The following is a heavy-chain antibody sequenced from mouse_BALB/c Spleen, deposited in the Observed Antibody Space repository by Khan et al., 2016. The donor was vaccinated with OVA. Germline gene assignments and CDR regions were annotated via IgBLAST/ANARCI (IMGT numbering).Heavy chain of an antibody. V-gene: IGHV1S56*01. Sequence: VQLQQSGPELVKPGASVRISCKASDYTFTSYYIHWVKQRPGQGLEWIGWIYPGNINNNYTERFKGKAPLTADKSSSTAYLHLSRLTSVAYAVLFGGKGGYVAFAYWGQGTLVTVSA. J-gene: IGHJ3*01. CDR2: IYPGNINN. D-gene: IGHD2-2*01. CDR1: DYTFTSYY. CDR3: GKGGYVAFAY.